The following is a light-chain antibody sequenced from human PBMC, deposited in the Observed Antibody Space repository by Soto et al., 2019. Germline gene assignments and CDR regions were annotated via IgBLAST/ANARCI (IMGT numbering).Light chain of an antibody. CDR2: DVS. V-gene: IGLV2-14*01. J-gene: IGLJ2*01. CDR3: SSYTDSSTLVV. Sequence: QSALTQPASVSGSPGQSITISCTGSNSDVGGYNSVSWYQQHPGKAPKLMIYDVSNRPSGVSNRFSGSKSGDTASLTISGLQAEDEADYYCSSYTDSSTLVVFGGGTKLTVL. CDR1: NSDVGGYNS.